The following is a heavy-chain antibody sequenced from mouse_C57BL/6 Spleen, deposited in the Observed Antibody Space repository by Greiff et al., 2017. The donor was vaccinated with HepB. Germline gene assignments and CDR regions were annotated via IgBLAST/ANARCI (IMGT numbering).Heavy chain of an antibody. J-gene: IGHJ4*01. CDR3: ARRGVHPYYAMDY. Sequence: VKLVESGPELVKPGASVKLSCKASGYTFTSYDINWVKQRPGQGLEWIGWIYPRDGSTKYNEKFKGKATLTVDTSSSTAYMELHSLTSEDSAVYFCARRGVHPYYAMDYWGQGTSVTVSS. CDR1: GYTFTSYD. CDR2: IYPRDGST. D-gene: IGHD2-14*01. V-gene: IGHV1-85*01.